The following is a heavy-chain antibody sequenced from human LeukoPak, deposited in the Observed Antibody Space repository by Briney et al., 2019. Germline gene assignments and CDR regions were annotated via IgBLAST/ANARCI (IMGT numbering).Heavy chain of an antibody. CDR1: GYTFTSYA. CDR3: ARSLYYYDSSGYYGDAFDI. V-gene: IGHV1-3*03. J-gene: IGHJ3*02. D-gene: IGHD3-22*01. CDR2: INAGNGNT. Sequence: ASVKVSCKASGYTFTSYAMHWVRQAPGQRLEWMGWINAGNGNTKYSQEFQGRVIITKDTSASTAYMELSSLRSEDMAVYYCARSLYYYDSSGYYGDAFDIWGQGTMVTVSS.